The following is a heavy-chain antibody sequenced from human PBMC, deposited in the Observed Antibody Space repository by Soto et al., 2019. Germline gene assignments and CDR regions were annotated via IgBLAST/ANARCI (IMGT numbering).Heavy chain of an antibody. CDR1: GFTFGSHG. Sequence: QVQLVESGGGVVQPGGSLRLTCVASGFTFGSHGMHWVRQAPGKGLEWVAVISYDETNEYYVDSVKGRFTISRDNSKSTLYLQMKRLRPEDTAVYKCAKDLRTTISDYGMDVWGQGTTVNVSS. D-gene: IGHD2-21*01. J-gene: IGHJ6*02. V-gene: IGHV3-30*18. CDR3: AKDLRTTISDYGMDV. CDR2: ISYDETNE.